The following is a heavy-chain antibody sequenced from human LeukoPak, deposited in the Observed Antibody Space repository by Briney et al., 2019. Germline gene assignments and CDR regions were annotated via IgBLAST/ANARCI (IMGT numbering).Heavy chain of an antibody. V-gene: IGHV4-30-4*08. J-gene: IGHJ4*02. Sequence: SETLSLTCTVSGGSISSGDYYWSWIRQPPGKGLEWIGYIYYSGSTYYNPSLKSRVTISVDTSKNQFSLKLSSVTAADTAVYYCARGYYDFWSGYYMDFDYWGQGTLVTVSS. CDR2: IYYSGST. CDR3: ARGYYDFWSGYYMDFDY. D-gene: IGHD3-3*01. CDR1: GGSISSGDYY.